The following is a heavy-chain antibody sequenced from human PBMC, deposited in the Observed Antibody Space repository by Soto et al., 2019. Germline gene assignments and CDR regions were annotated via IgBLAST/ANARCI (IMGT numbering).Heavy chain of an antibody. Sequence: ASVKVSCKASGYTFTSYAMHWVRQAPGQRLEWMGWINAGNGNTKYSQKFQGRVTITRDTSASTAYMELSSLRSEDTAVYYCARDSNVLRFLEWLLRGSSGMDVWGQGTTVTVSS. CDR2: INAGNGNT. CDR1: GYTFTSYA. CDR3: ARDSNVLRFLEWLLRGSSGMDV. J-gene: IGHJ6*02. D-gene: IGHD3-3*01. V-gene: IGHV1-3*01.